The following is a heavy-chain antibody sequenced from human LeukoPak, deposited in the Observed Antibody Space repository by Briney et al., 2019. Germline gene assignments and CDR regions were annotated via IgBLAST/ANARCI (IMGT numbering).Heavy chain of an antibody. D-gene: IGHD3-9*01. CDR3: ARVIDILTGYYDYYGMDV. J-gene: IGHJ6*02. V-gene: IGHV3-7*01. Sequence: GGSLRLSCAASGFTFSCYWMSWVRQAPGKGLEWVANIKQAGSEKYYVDSVKGRFTISRDNAKNSLYLQMNSLRAEDTAVYYCARVIDILTGYYDYYGMDVWGQGTTVTVSS. CDR1: GFTFSCYW. CDR2: IKQAGSEK.